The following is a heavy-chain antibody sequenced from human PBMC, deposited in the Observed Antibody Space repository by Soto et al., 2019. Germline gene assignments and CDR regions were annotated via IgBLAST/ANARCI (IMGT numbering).Heavy chain of an antibody. J-gene: IGHJ3*02. CDR2: IYYSGST. CDR1: GGSISSGGYY. D-gene: IGHD2-8*01. Sequence: PSETLSLTCTVSGGSISSGGYYWSWIRQHPGKGLEWIGYIYYSGSTYYNPSLKSRVTISVDTSKNQFSLKLSSVTAADTAVYYCARSLLGYCTNGVCYLRAFDIWGQGTMVTVSS. V-gene: IGHV4-31*03. CDR3: ARSLLGYCTNGVCYLRAFDI.